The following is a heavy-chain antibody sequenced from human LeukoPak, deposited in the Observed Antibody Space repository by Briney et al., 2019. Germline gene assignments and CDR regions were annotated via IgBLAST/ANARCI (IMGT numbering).Heavy chain of an antibody. J-gene: IGHJ4*02. V-gene: IGHV1-69*06. CDR2: IIPTFGTA. CDR1: GGSFSSYA. CDR3: ARDLGDDSSAPDFDY. Sequence: SVKVSCKASGGSFSSYAISWVRQAPGQGLEWMGGIIPTFGTANYAQKFQGRVTITADKSTSTAYMELSSLRSEDTAVYYCARDLGDDSSAPDFDYWGQGTLVTVSS. D-gene: IGHD3-22*01.